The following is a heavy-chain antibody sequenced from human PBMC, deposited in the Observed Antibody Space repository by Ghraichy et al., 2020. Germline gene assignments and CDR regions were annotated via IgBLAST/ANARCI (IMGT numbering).Heavy chain of an antibody. Sequence: ASVKVSCKASGYTFTSYGISWVRQAPGQGLEWMGWISAYNGNTNYAQKLQGRVTMTTDTSTSTAYMELRSLRSDDTAVYYCARGPPVYCSSTSCYTNNRYFDLWGRGTLVTVSS. CDR3: ARGPPVYCSSTSCYTNNRYFDL. J-gene: IGHJ2*01. D-gene: IGHD2-2*02. CDR1: GYTFTSYG. V-gene: IGHV1-18*04. CDR2: ISAYNGNT.